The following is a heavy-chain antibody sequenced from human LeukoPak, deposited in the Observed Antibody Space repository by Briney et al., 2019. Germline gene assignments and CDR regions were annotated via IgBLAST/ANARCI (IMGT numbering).Heavy chain of an antibody. V-gene: IGHV1-18*01. D-gene: IGHD3-16*01. CDR2: ISVYNGNT. Sequence: ASVKVSCKASGYTFTNYGISWVRQAPGQGLEWMGWISVYNGNTNYAQKFQGRVTMTTDTSTSTAYMELRSLRSDDTAVYYCARGDMGGEVYYFDYWGQGTLVTVSS. CDR3: ARGDMGGEVYYFDY. CDR1: GYTFTNYG. J-gene: IGHJ4*02.